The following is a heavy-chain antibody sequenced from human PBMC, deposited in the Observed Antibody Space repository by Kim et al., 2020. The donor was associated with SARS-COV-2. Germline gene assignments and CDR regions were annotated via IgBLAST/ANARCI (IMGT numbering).Heavy chain of an antibody. V-gene: IGHV4-39*01. CDR2: IYYSGST. Sequence: SETLSLTCTVSGGSISSSSYYWGWIRQPPGKGLEWIGSIYYSGSTYYNPSLKSRVTISVDTSKNQFSLKLSSVTAADTAVYYCARRTSSWPPWGATGGLFDYWGQGTLVTVSS. J-gene: IGHJ4*02. D-gene: IGHD6-13*01. CDR1: GGSISSSSYY. CDR3: ARRTSSWPPWGATGGLFDY.